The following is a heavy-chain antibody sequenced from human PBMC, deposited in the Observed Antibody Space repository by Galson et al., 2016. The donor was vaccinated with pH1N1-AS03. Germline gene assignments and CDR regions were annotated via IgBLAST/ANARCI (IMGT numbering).Heavy chain of an antibody. Sequence: SLRLSCAASGFSLSDYYMTWIRQAPGKGLEWVAYISFTSDYRHYADSVKGRFTISRDSAKDSLYLQMDSLRVEDTAVYYCARARGGEDAWSQDVWGQGTTVTVSS. CDR2: ISFTSDYR. D-gene: IGHD2-21*01. CDR3: ARARGGEDAWSQDV. V-gene: IGHV3-11*03. J-gene: IGHJ6*02. CDR1: GFSLSDYY.